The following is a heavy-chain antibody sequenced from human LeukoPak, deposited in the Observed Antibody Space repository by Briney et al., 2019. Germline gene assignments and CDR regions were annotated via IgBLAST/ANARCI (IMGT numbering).Heavy chain of an antibody. CDR3: VRGGRDTNNEREYDN. V-gene: IGHV4-59*08. CDR2: IYYRGST. CDR1: GGSINSYY. J-gene: IGHJ4*02. Sequence: SETLSLTCTVSGGSINSYYWSWIRQPPGMGLQIVRKIYYRGSTNYTPSLKSRVTISADTSKSQLSLKLSSVTAADTAVYYCVRGGRDTNNEREYDNWGQGTLVTVSS. D-gene: IGHD1/OR15-1a*01.